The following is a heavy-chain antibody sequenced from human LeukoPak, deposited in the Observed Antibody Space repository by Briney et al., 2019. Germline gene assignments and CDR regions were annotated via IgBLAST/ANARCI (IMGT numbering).Heavy chain of an antibody. CDR3: ARGFYKTAARDGYNVLNWGSNYYYGMDV. CDR2: IYYTGST. J-gene: IGHJ6*02. D-gene: IGHD5-24*01. Sequence: SETLSLTCTVSGGSISSDNYCWSWIRQPPGKGLEWIGYIYYTGSTDYNPSLKSRVTISVDTSKNQFSLKLSSVTAADTAVYYCARGFYKTAARDGYNVLNWGSNYYYGMDVWGQGTTVTVSS. CDR1: GGSISSDNYC. V-gene: IGHV4-30-4*01.